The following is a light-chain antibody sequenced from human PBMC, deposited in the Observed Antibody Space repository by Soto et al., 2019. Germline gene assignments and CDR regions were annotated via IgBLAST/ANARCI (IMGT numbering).Light chain of an antibody. Sequence: QSVLTQPASVSGSPGQSITISCTGTSSDVGGYNYVSWYQHHPGKAPKRMIHDVSNRPSGVSNRFSGSKSGNTASLTISGLQAEDEADYYCSLYIPNNSTYVFGTGTKLTVL. CDR2: DVS. CDR3: SLYIPNNSTYV. CDR1: SSDVGGYNY. J-gene: IGLJ1*01. V-gene: IGLV2-14*03.